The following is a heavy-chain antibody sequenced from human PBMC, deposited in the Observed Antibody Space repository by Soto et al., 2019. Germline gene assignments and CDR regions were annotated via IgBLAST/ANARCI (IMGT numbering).Heavy chain of an antibody. CDR1: GFNFSRYS. Sequence: GSLRRSCAASGFNFSRYSMNWVRQAPGKGLEWVSSISSSSSYIYYADSVKGRFTISRDNAKNSLYLQMNSLRAEDTAVYYCARDLTRPASNIWGQGTMVTVSS. V-gene: IGHV3-21*01. CDR2: ISSSSSYI. CDR3: ARDLTRPASNI. D-gene: IGHD6-6*01. J-gene: IGHJ3*02.